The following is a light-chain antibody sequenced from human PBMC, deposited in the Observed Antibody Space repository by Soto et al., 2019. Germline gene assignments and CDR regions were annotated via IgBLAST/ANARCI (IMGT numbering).Light chain of an antibody. V-gene: IGLV2-14*01. CDR3: SSYTSSGTKV. CDR2: EVS. Sequence: QSALTQPASVSGSPGQSITISCTGTSSDVGGYNYVSWYQQHPGKAPKLMIYEVSNRPSGFSNRFSGSKSGNTASLTIYGLQAEDEADYYCSSYTSSGTKVFGGGTKLTVL. CDR1: SSDVGGYNY. J-gene: IGLJ2*01.